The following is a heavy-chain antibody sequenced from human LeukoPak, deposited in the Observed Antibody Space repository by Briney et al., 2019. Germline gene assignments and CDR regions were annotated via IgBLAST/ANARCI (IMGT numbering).Heavy chain of an antibody. D-gene: IGHD2-2*01. J-gene: IGHJ4*02. CDR3: ARGRQIPATSH. CDR2: IYYSGST. V-gene: IGHV4-39*07. Sequence: SETLSLTCTVSGGSISSSSYYWGWIRQPPGKGLEWIGSIYYSGSTYYNPSLKSRVTISVDTSKNQFSLKLSSVTAADTAVYHCARGRQIPATSHWGQGTLVTVSS. CDR1: GGSISSSSYY.